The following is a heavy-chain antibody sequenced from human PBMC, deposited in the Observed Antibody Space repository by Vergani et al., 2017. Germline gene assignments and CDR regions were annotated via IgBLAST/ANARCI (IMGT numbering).Heavy chain of an antibody. CDR1: FDSIRNLY. CDR3: AKAPCSSTSCYAIDAFDI. J-gene: IGHJ3*02. CDR2: IHYSENT. V-gene: IGHV4-59*11. D-gene: IGHD2-2*01. Sequence: QVQLQESGPGLVKSSETLSLTCSVSFDSIRNLYCNWIRQPPGKGLEWIGSIHYSENTNYNPSLKSRVTISVDTSKNQFSLKLSSVTAADTAVYYCAKAPCSSTSCYAIDAFDIWGQGTMVTVSS.